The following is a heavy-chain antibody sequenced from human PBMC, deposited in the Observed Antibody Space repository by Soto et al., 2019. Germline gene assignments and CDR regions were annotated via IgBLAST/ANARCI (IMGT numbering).Heavy chain of an antibody. J-gene: IGHJ4*02. CDR3: ARLKLWSSYFDY. CDR1: GASIRSGTYY. V-gene: IGHV4-39*01. Sequence: PSETLSLTCTVSGASIRSGTYYWGWIRQPPGKGLEWIGSVYYSGSTYYNPSLKSRVTISVGTSKNQFSLKVTSVTAADTAVFYCARLKLWSSYFDYWGQGTLVTVSS. CDR2: VYYSGST. D-gene: IGHD3-3*01.